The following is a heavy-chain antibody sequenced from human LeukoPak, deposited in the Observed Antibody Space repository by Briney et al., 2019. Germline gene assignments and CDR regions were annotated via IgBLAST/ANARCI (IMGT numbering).Heavy chain of an antibody. J-gene: IGHJ4*02. V-gene: IGHV3-23*01. CDR3: ATNYYDSSGYYYRVDY. CDR2: ISGSGGST. CDR1: GFTFSSYG. Sequence: PGGSLRLSCAASGFTFSSYGMHWVRQAPGKGLEWVSAISGSGGSTYYADSVKGRFTISRDNSKNTLYLQMNSLRAEDTAVYYCATNYYDSSGYYYRVDYWGQGTLVTVSS. D-gene: IGHD3-22*01.